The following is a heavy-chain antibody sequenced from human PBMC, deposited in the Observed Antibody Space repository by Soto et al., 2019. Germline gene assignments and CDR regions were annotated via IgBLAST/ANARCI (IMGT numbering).Heavy chain of an antibody. CDR2: ISGSGGST. D-gene: IGHD2-2*01. CDR3: AKDSVLCSTSCLWSWHYGMDV. CDR1: GFTFSSYA. J-gene: IGHJ6*02. V-gene: IGHV3-23*01. Sequence: PGGSLRLSCAASGFTFSSYAMSWVRQAPGKGLEWVSAISGSGGSTYYADSVKGRFTISRDNSKNTLYLQMNSLRAEDTAVYYCAKDSVLCSTSCLWSWHYGMDVWGQGTTVTVSS.